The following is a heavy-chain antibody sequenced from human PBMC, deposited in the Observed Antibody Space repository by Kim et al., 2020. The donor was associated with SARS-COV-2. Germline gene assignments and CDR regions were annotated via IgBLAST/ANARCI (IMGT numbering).Heavy chain of an antibody. CDR3: AKGSAAGQAPVDY. Sequence: ADSVKGRFTISRDNSKNTLYLQMNSLRAEDTAVYYCAKGSAAGQAPVDYWGQGTLVTVSS. V-gene: IGHV3-23*01. J-gene: IGHJ4*02. D-gene: IGHD6-13*01.